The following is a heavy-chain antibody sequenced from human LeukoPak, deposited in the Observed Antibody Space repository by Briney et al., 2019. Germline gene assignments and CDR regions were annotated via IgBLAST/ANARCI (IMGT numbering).Heavy chain of an antibody. V-gene: IGHV3-74*01. CDR1: GFTFSSYW. CDR2: INSDGSST. CDR3: ARSPTYYDILTGYYPAYYFDY. J-gene: IGHJ4*02. Sequence: GGSLRLSCAASGFTFSSYWMHWVRQAPGKGLVWVSRINSDGSSTSYADSVKGRFTISRDNAKNTLYLQMNSLRAEDTAVYYCARSPTYYDILTGYYPAYYFDYWGQGTPVTVSS. D-gene: IGHD3-9*01.